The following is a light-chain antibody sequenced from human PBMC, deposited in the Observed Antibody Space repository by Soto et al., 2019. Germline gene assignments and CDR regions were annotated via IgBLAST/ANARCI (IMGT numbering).Light chain of an antibody. V-gene: IGLV4-60*02. J-gene: IGLJ3*02. CDR3: ETWDSNIWV. CDR2: LDGSGSY. Sequence: QSVLTQSSSASASLGSSVKLTCTLSSGHSSYIIAWHQQQPGKAPRYLMKLDGSGSYNKGSGVPDRFSGSSSGADRYLTIPHRPFEDEADYYCETWDSNIWVFGGGTKLTVL. CDR1: SGHSSYI.